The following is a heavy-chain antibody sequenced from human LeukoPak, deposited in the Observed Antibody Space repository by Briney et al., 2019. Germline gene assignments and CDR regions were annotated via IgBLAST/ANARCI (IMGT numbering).Heavy chain of an antibody. D-gene: IGHD2-15*01. Sequence: GGSLRLSCAASGFTFSSYAMSWVRQAPGKGLEWVSAISGSGGSRYYADSVKGRFTISRDNSKNTLYLQMNSLRAEDTAVYYCAGSSGGSLLNPFDYWGQGTLVTVSS. CDR3: AGSSGGSLLNPFDY. CDR2: ISGSGGSR. CDR1: GFTFSSYA. J-gene: IGHJ4*02. V-gene: IGHV3-23*01.